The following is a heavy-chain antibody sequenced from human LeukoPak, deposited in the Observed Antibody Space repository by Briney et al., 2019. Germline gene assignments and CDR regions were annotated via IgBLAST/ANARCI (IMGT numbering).Heavy chain of an antibody. Sequence: GGSLRLSCAASGFTFSSYAMNWVRQAPGKGLEWVSSISSSSSDIYYADSVKGRFTISRDNAKNSLYLQMNSLRAEDTAVYYCARGSFVLEWLFDYWGQETLVTVSS. J-gene: IGHJ4*02. CDR2: ISSSSSDI. CDR3: ARGSFVLEWLFDY. D-gene: IGHD3-3*01. V-gene: IGHV3-21*01. CDR1: GFTFSSYA.